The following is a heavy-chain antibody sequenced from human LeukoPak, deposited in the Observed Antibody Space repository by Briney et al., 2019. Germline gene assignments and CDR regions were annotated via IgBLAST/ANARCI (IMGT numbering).Heavy chain of an antibody. Sequence: SETLSLTCTFSDGDIYTSPYYWCWIRQPPGKGLEWIGSVYYSGSTYYNPSLKSRVTISIDTSKKQFSLKVNSVTAADTAVYYCARFFKGGDNGDYSDYWGQGTLVTVSS. CDR2: VYYSGST. CDR3: ARFFKGGDNGDYSDY. CDR1: DGDIYTSPYY. V-gene: IGHV4-39*01. J-gene: IGHJ4*02. D-gene: IGHD4-17*01.